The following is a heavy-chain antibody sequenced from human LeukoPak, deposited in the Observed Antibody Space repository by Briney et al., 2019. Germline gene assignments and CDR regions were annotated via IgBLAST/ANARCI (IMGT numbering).Heavy chain of an antibody. CDR2: ISGSGGST. CDR1: GFMFSDEY. D-gene: IGHD3-10*01. J-gene: IGHJ4*02. CDR3: AKERKNYYGSGSYYDY. V-gene: IGHV3-23*01. Sequence: GGSLRLSCAASGFMFSDEYMSWVRQAPGKGLEWVSAISGSGGSTYYADSVKGRFTISRDNSKNTLYLQMNSLRAEDTAVYYCAKERKNYYGSGSYYDYWGQGTLVTVSS.